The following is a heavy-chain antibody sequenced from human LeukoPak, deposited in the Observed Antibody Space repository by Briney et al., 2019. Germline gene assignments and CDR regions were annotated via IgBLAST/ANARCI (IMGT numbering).Heavy chain of an antibody. CDR3: AKGPGSDFWSGSYPFDY. Sequence: PGGSLRLSCAASGLTFSSYAMNWVRQAPGKGLEWVSGISGSGYSTYYADSVKGRFTISRDNSKETLCLQMNSLRAEDTAVYYCAKGPGSDFWSGSYPFDYWGQGTLVTVSS. CDR1: GLTFSSYA. V-gene: IGHV3-23*01. D-gene: IGHD3-3*01. CDR2: ISGSGYST. J-gene: IGHJ4*02.